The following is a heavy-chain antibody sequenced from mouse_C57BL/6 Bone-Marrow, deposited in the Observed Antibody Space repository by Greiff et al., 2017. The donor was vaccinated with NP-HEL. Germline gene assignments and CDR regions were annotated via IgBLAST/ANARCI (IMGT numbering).Heavy chain of an antibody. Sequence: EVKLVESGGGLVQPGGSLSLSCAASGFTFTDYYMSWVRQPPGKALEWLGFIRNKANGYTTEYSASVKGRFTISRDNSQSIRYLQMNALRAEDSATYYCARFFYYFDYWGQGTTLTVSS. CDR2: IRNKANGYTT. J-gene: IGHJ2*01. CDR3: ARFFYYFDY. V-gene: IGHV7-3*01. CDR1: GFTFTDYY.